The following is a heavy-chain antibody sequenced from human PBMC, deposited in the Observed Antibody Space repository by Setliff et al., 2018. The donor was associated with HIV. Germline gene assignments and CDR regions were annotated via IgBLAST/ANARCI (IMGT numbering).Heavy chain of an antibody. CDR3: ASFFVTTVTNQDY. D-gene: IGHD4-17*01. Sequence: SETLSLTCAVYGGSFSGYYWGWIRQPPGKGLEWIGSIYHSGSTNYNPSLKSRVTISVDTSKNQFSLKLTSVTAADTAMYYCASFFVTTVTNQDYWGQGTPVTVS. V-gene: IGHV4-34*01. J-gene: IGHJ4*02. CDR1: GGSFSGYY. CDR2: IYHSGST.